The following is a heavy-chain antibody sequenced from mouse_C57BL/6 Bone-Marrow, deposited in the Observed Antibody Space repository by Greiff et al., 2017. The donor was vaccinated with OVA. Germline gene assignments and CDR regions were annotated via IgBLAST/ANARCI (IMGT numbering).Heavy chain of an antibody. CDR1: GFTFSSYA. Sequence: EVQLVESGGGLVKPGGSLKLSCAASGFTFSSYAMSWVRQTPEKRLEWVATISDGGSYTYYPDNVKGRFTISRDNAKNNLYLQMSHLKSEDTAVYYCARTRPRGYFDVWGTGTTVTVSS. V-gene: IGHV5-4*01. J-gene: IGHJ1*03. CDR2: ISDGGSYT. CDR3: ARTRPRGYFDV.